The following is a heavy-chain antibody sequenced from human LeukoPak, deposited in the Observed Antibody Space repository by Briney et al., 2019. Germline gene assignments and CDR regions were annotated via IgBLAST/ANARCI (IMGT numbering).Heavy chain of an antibody. CDR1: GGSISSSSYY. J-gene: IGHJ5*02. Sequence: SETLSLTCTVFGGSISSSSYYWGWIRQPPGKGLEWIGSIYYSGSTYYNPSLKSRVTISVDTSKNQFSLKLSSVTAADTAVYYCARDGSVPAVIKVWFDPWGQGTLVTVSS. V-gene: IGHV4-39*07. D-gene: IGHD2-2*02. CDR2: IYYSGST. CDR3: ARDGSVPAVIKVWFDP.